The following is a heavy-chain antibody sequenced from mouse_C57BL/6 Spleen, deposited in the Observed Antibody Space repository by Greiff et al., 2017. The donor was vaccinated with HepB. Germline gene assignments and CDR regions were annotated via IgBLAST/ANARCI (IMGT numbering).Heavy chain of an antibody. Sequence: QLQQPGAELVKPGASVKLSCKASGYTFTSYWMHWVKQRPGRGLEWIGRIDPNSGGTKYNEKFKSKATLTVDKPSSTAYMQLSSLTSEDSAVYYCAGITTVVATYWYFDVWGTGTTVTVSS. D-gene: IGHD1-1*01. CDR1: GYTFTSYW. CDR2: IDPNSGGT. V-gene: IGHV1-72*01. CDR3: AGITTVVATYWYFDV. J-gene: IGHJ1*03.